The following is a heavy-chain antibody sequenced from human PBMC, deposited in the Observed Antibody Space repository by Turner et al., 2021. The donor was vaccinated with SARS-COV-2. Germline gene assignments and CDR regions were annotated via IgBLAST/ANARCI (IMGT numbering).Heavy chain of an antibody. CDR1: GGSISSSTYY. CDR3: ARLMDTAMDYYGMDV. V-gene: IGHV4-39*01. D-gene: IGHD5-18*01. CDR2: IYYSGST. Sequence: QLQLQESGPGLFKPSETLSLTCTVSGGSISSSTYYWGWIRQPPGKGLEWIGKIYYSGSTYNNPSLKSRVTISVDTSKNQFSLKLSSVTAADTAVYYCARLMDTAMDYYGMDVWGQGTTVTVSS. J-gene: IGHJ6*02.